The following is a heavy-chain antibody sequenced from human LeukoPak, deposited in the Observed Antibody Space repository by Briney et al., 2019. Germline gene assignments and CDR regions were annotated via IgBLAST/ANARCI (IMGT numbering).Heavy chain of an antibody. V-gene: IGHV4-39*01. Sequence: SETLSLTCTVSGGSMTTGSYHWGWIRQPTGKGLEWIRSTSYSASTHYNPSLKSRVTISVDTSQSEVSLTLTSVTAADTAVYFCARWVSGWDYFDHWGQGTLVTVSS. J-gene: IGHJ4*02. CDR3: ARWVSGWDYFDH. CDR1: GGSMTTGSYH. D-gene: IGHD6-19*01. CDR2: TSYSAST.